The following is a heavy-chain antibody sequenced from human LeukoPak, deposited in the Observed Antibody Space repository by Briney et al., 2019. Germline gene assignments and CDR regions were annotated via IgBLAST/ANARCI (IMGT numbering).Heavy chain of an antibody. CDR2: IRSQAYSGTT. D-gene: IGHD2-2*01. Sequence: PGGSLRLSCTASGFTFGYHAINWVRQAPGRGLEWVGFIRSQAYSGTTEYATSVKDRFTISRDDSKSIAYLQMNSLKTEGTAVYYCTRDIVSISQPYYFDYWGQGTLVTVSS. CDR3: TRDIVSISQPYYFDY. J-gene: IGHJ4*02. V-gene: IGHV3-49*04. CDR1: GFTFGYHA.